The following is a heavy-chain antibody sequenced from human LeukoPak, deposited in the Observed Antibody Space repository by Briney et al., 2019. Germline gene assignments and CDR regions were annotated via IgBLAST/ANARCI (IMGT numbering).Heavy chain of an antibody. Sequence: ASVKVSCKASGYTFSSYVISWVRQAPGQGLEWMGWISAYDGNANYAQKLQGKVTMTTDTSTSTAYMELGSLRSDDTAVYYCARGCGVDCYHYFDYWGQGTLVTVSS. V-gene: IGHV1-18*01. J-gene: IGHJ4*02. D-gene: IGHD2-21*02. CDR1: GYTFSSYV. CDR3: ARGCGVDCYHYFDY. CDR2: ISAYDGNA.